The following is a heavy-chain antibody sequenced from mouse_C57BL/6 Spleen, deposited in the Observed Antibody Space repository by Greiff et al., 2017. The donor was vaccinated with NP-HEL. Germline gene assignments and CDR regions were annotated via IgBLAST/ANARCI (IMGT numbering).Heavy chain of an antibody. CDR2: IYPGNSDT. CDR1: GYTFTSYW. J-gene: IGHJ1*03. Sequence: EVQLQQSGTVLARPGASVKMSCKTSGYTFTSYWMHWVKQRPGQGLEWIGAIYPGNSDTSYNQKFKGKAKLTAVTSASTAYMELSSLTNEDSAVYYCTSTPYYGSSYGYFDVWGTGTTVTVSS. CDR3: TSTPYYGSSYGYFDV. D-gene: IGHD1-1*01. V-gene: IGHV1-5*01.